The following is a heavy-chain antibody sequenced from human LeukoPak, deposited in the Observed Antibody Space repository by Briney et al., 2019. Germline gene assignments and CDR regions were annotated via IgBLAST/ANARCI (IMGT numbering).Heavy chain of an antibody. CDR1: GGSMSRTNDY. Sequence: SGTPSLTCIGSGGSMSRTNDYWGWIRPPPGKGLGWVGSIHYSGYSYYSPSLKGRVTISVDTSKNHFSLKLTSVTAADTAVYYCARLRYSNAWPIDYWGQGTLVTVSS. CDR2: IHYSGYS. CDR3: ARLRYSNAWPIDY. J-gene: IGHJ4*02. D-gene: IGHD6-19*01. V-gene: IGHV4-39*01.